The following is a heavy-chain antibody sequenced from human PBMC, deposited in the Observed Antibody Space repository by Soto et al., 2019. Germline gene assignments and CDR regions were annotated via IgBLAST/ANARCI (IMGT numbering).Heavy chain of an antibody. V-gene: IGHV3-33*01. CDR1: GCTFSSYG. D-gene: IGHD3-22*01. CDR2: IWYDGSNR. CDR3: AGVRSGYYPTLDY. J-gene: IGHJ4*02. Sequence: QVQLVESGGGVVQPGRSLRLSCTASGCTFSSYGMHWVRQAPGKGLEWVAVIWYDGSNRYYADSVKGRFTISRDNSKNTLYLQMNSLRAADTAVYYCAGVRSGYYPTLDYWGQGTLVTVSS.